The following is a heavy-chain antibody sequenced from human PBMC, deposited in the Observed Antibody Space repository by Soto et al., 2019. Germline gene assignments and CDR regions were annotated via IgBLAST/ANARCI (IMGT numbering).Heavy chain of an antibody. Sequence: EVQLLESGGGLVQPGGSLRLSCAASGFTFSTFAMSWVRQAPGKGLEWVSVISDSGTTYYADSVKGRFTISRDNSKNTLYRQVSSLRAEETAVYYWAKDSRCSITSCHIDYWGQGSLVTVSS. V-gene: IGHV3-23*01. D-gene: IGHD2-2*01. CDR2: ISDSGTT. CDR3: AKDSRCSITSCHIDY. J-gene: IGHJ4*02. CDR1: GFTFSTFA.